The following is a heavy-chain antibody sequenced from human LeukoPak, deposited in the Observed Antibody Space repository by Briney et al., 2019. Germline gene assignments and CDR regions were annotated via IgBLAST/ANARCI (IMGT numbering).Heavy chain of an antibody. D-gene: IGHD6-13*01. J-gene: IGHJ6*02. Sequence: TLSLTCTVSGGSISSGSYYWSWIRQAAGKGLEWIGRIYTSGSTNYNPSLKSRVTISVDTSKNQFSLKLSSVTAADTAVYYCARVAAGPWYYYGMDVWGQGTTVTVSS. CDR3: ARVAAGPWYYYGMDV. CDR2: IYTSGST. V-gene: IGHV4-61*02. CDR1: GGSISSGSYY.